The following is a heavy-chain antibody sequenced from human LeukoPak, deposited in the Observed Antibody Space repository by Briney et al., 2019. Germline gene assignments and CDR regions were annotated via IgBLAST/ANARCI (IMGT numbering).Heavy chain of an antibody. D-gene: IGHD3-10*01. Sequence: GGSLRLSCAGSGFTFSSYGMSWVRQAPGKGLEWVSCIRGSGTSTYYADSVKGRFTISRDNSKNTLYLQMNSLRAEDTAVYYCAKVTYGSGTYGAFDYWGQGTLVTVSS. J-gene: IGHJ4*02. CDR1: GFTFSSYG. CDR3: AKVTYGSGTYGAFDY. V-gene: IGHV3-23*01. CDR2: IRGSGTST.